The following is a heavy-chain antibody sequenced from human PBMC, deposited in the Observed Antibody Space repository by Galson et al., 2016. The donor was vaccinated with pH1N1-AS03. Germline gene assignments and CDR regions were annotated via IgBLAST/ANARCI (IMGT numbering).Heavy chain of an antibody. J-gene: IGHJ4*02. CDR3: TRAGRATAGSWKQIDS. V-gene: IGHV3-74*01. Sequence: SLRLSCAASGFAITTYWMDWVRQVPGKGLVWVSRINNDGSRTFYADSVKGRFTISRDNAKNTLDLQMNSLRAEDTAVYYCTRAGRATAGSWKQIDSWGQGTLVTVPS. D-gene: IGHD6-25*01. CDR1: GFAITTYW. CDR2: INNDGSRT.